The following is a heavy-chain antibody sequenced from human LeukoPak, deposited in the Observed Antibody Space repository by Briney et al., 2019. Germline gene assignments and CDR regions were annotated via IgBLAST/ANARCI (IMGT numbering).Heavy chain of an antibody. Sequence: GRSLRLSCEGSGFSFEDHAMFWVRQAPGKGLEWVSGITWNSRTVAYADSVKGRFTISRHNGKNSLYLQMNSLRAEDTALYYCAKGLRDSSGFYIYYGMDVWGQGTTVTVSS. D-gene: IGHD3-22*01. CDR3: AKGLRDSSGFYIYYGMDV. CDR1: GFSFEDHA. V-gene: IGHV3-9*01. CDR2: ITWNSRTV. J-gene: IGHJ6*02.